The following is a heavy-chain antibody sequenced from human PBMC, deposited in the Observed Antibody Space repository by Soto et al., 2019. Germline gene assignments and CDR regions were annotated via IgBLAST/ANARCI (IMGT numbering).Heavy chain of an antibody. J-gene: IGHJ4*02. Sequence: HSESTYIRSTVCSGSVSSSSYAWSWEKKPPGKGLEWIGSVYYSGSTYYNPSLESRVTISVDKSKNQFSLKLMSLSAADTAVYFCGRLEGLATVSYFLDYLGQGALVTGSS. V-gene: IGHV4-39*01. CDR1: SGSVSSSSYA. CDR2: VYYSGST. CDR3: GRLEGLATVSYFLDY. D-gene: IGHD3-9*01.